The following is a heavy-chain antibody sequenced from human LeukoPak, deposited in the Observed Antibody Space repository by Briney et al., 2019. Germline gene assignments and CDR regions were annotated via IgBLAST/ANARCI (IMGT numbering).Heavy chain of an antibody. D-gene: IGHD1-26*01. V-gene: IGHV3-43*02. Sequence: GGSLRLSCAASGFSFEDYDMHWVRQAPGKGLEWVSLIHRDGRTAYYAESVRGRFAISRDNSGRSLYLQINNLRTEDSALYHCAKTRRSGTEYGDFDHWGQGTLVTVSS. J-gene: IGHJ4*02. CDR2: IHRDGRTA. CDR1: GFSFEDYD. CDR3: AKTRRSGTEYGDFDH.